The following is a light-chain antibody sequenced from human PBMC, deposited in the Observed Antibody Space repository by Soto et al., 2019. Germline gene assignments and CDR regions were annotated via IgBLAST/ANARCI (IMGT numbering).Light chain of an antibody. J-gene: IGKJ1*01. CDR1: QSISSY. V-gene: IGKV1-39*01. CDR3: QKSDSPPQT. CDR2: AAS. Sequence: DIQMTQSPSSLSASVGDRVTITCRASQSISSYLNWYQQKPGKAPKLLIYAASSLQSGVPSRFSGSGSGTDFTRTISSLQPEDFATYYCQKSDSPPQTFGQGTKVDIK.